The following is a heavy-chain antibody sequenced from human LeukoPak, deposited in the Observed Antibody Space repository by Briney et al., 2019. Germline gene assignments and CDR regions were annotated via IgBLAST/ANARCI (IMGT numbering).Heavy chain of an antibody. J-gene: IGHJ4*02. Sequence: GGSLRLSCAVSGFTFSKYGMHWVRQAPGKGLEWVALIWYDGQNKYYADSVKGRFNISRDNSKSILFLQMNDLRAEGTALYFCAREWGLIAVAGGPGYWGQGTPVTVSS. CDR2: IWYDGQNK. CDR3: AREWGLIAVAGGPGY. D-gene: IGHD6-19*01. CDR1: GFTFSKYG. V-gene: IGHV3-33*01.